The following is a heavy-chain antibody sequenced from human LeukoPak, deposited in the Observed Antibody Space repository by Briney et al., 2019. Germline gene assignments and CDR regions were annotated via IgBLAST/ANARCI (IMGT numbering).Heavy chain of an antibody. CDR1: GGSISSYY. D-gene: IGHD4-17*01. J-gene: IGHJ4*02. CDR3: ARHYGDYLQPEFDN. CDR2: IYYSGST. V-gene: IGHV4-59*08. Sequence: SETLSLTCTVSGGSISSYYWSWIRQPPGKGLEWIGYIYYSGSTNYNPSLKSRVTISVDTSKNQFSLKLSSVTAADTAVYYCARHYGDYLQPEFDNWGQGTLVTVSS.